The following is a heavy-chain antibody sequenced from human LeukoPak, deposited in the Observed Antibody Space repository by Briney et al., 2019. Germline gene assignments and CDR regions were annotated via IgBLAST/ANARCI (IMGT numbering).Heavy chain of an antibody. V-gene: IGHV3-48*01. D-gene: IGHD6-19*01. CDR1: GFTFSSYS. J-gene: IGHJ1*01. CDR3: AKADAYSSGRRYFQH. CDR2: ISSSSSTI. Sequence: GGSLRLSCAASGFTFSSYSMNWVRQAPGKGLEWVSYISSSSSTIYYADSVKGRFTVSRDNSKITLFLQMNSLRAEDTAVYYCAKADAYSSGRRYFQHWGQGTLVTVSS.